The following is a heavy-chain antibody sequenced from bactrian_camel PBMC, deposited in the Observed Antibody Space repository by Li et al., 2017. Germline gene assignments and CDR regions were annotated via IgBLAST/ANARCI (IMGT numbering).Heavy chain of an antibody. D-gene: IGHD5*01. J-gene: IGHJ4*01. Sequence: VQLVESGGGSVQAGGSLRLACKVTDDPTSKYYMDDTYCMGWFRQAPGKEREEVAHIDNDGTTNYAHSVKGRFTISQDNAKRTVYLQMNNLKPEDTGVYYCMAATRPKWGERCPILASKNPWGQGTQVTVS. CDR2: IDNDGTT. CDR3: MAATRPKWGERCPILASKNP. CDR1: DDPTSKYYMDDTYC. V-gene: IGHV3S53*01.